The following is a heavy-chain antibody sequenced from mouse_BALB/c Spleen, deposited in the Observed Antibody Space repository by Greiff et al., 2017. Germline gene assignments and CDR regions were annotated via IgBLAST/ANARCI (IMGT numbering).Heavy chain of an antibody. CDR2: INPYNDGT. Sequence: EVQLQQSGPELVKPGASVKMSCKASGYPFTSYVMHWVKQKPGQGLEWIGYINPYNDGTKYNEKFKGKATLTSDKSSSTAYMELSSLTSEDSAVYYCARRATATGTWFAYWGQGTLVTVSA. CDR1: GYPFTSYV. V-gene: IGHV1-14*01. D-gene: IGHD1-2*01. CDR3: ARRATATGTWFAY. J-gene: IGHJ3*01.